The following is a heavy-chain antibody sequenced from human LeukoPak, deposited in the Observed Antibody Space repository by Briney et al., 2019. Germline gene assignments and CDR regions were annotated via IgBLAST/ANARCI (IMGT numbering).Heavy chain of an antibody. CDR1: GYTFTGYY. V-gene: IGHV1-2*02. Sequence: ASVKVSCKASGYTFTGYYMHWVRQAPGQGLEWMGWINPNSGGTNYAQKFQGRVTMTRDTSISTAYMELSRLRSDDTAVYYCARASLLRYFNWYSIKRGLDYWGQGTLVTVSS. J-gene: IGHJ4*02. D-gene: IGHD3-9*01. CDR3: ARASLLRYFNWYSIKRGLDY. CDR2: INPNSGGT.